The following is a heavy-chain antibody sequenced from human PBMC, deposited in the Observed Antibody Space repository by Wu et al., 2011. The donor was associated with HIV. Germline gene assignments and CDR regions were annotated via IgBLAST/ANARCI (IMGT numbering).Heavy chain of an antibody. CDR2: IDPSFGST. Sequence: QVQLVQSGPEVQKPGASVKVSCKASGYSFTGYYIHWLRQAPGQGLEWMGWIDPSFGSTDSAQKFKGRVNMTRDTSTSTAYLALSKLTSDDTAVYFCVRLFRSGSYARHPFDPWGQGTLSPSPQ. CDR3: VRLFRSGSYARHPFDP. V-gene: IGHV1-2*02. J-gene: IGHJ5*02. D-gene: IGHD1-26*01. CDR1: GYSFTGYY.